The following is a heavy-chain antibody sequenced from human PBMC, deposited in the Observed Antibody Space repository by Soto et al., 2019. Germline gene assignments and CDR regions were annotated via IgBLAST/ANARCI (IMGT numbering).Heavy chain of an antibody. D-gene: IGHD6-13*01. Sequence: EVQLVESGGGLVKPGGSLRLSCAASGFTFSDYSMNWVRQAPGKGLECVSYISSSSSYIYYADSVKGRFTISRDNAKNSLYLQLINLRAEDTAIYYCAKGRAASRAESYYYYMDVWGNGTTVTVSS. CDR2: ISSSSSYI. CDR3: AKGRAASRAESYYYYMDV. V-gene: IGHV3-21*01. CDR1: GFTFSDYS. J-gene: IGHJ6*03.